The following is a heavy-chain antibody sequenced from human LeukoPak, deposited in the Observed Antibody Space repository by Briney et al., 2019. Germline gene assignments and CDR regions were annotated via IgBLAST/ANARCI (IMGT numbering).Heavy chain of an antibody. Sequence: PSETLSLTCTVSGGSISSYYWSWIRQPPGKGLEWIGYIYYSGSTNYNPSLKSRVTISVDTSKNQFSLKLSSVTAADTAVYYCARGGDSSGYYYPVFDYWGQGTLVTVPS. V-gene: IGHV4-59*01. D-gene: IGHD3-22*01. CDR1: GGSISSYY. CDR2: IYYSGST. CDR3: ARGGDSSGYYYPVFDY. J-gene: IGHJ4*02.